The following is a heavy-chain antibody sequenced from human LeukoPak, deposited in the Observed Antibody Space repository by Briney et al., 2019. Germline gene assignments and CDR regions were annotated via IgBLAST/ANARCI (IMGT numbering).Heavy chain of an antibody. J-gene: IGHJ5*02. CDR1: GGSFSGYY. V-gene: IGHV4-34*01. Sequence: PSETLPLTCAVYGGSFSGYYWSWIRQPPGKGLEWIGEINHSGSTNYNPSLKSRVTISVDTSKNQFSLKLSSVTAADTTVYYCARLVRFLEWLLPYNWFDPWGQGSLVTVSS. D-gene: IGHD3-3*01. CDR2: INHSGST. CDR3: ARLVRFLEWLLPYNWFDP.